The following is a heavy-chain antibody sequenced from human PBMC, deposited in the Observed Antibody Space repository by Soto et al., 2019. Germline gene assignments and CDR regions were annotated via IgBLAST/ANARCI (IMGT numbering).Heavy chain of an antibody. CDR1: GYTFTIYY. CDR3: ARGGRHSDYYYYYGMDV. J-gene: IGHJ6*02. D-gene: IGHD6-25*01. Sequence: ASVKVSCKAFGYTFTIYYIHWVLQAPGQGLEWMGVINTSGGSPTYAQKFQDRVTMTRDTSTSTVYMELSSLRSEDTAVYYWARGGRHSDYYYYYGMDVWGQGTTVTVSS. V-gene: IGHV1-46*01. CDR2: INTSGGSP.